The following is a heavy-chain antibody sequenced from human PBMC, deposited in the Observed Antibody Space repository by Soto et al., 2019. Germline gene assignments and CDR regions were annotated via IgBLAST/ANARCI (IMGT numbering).Heavy chain of an antibody. CDR2: MNPNSGNT. D-gene: IGHD1-26*01. CDR1: GYTFTSYD. Sequence: QVQLVQSGAEVKKPGASVKVSCKASGYTFTSYDINWVRQATGQGREWMGWMNPNSGNTAYAQKFQGRVTRTKHTSITTAYMELSSLSQEATDGYYCARERVGEMVDWGQGTLVTVYS. V-gene: IGHV1-8*01. CDR3: ARERVGEMVD. J-gene: IGHJ4*02.